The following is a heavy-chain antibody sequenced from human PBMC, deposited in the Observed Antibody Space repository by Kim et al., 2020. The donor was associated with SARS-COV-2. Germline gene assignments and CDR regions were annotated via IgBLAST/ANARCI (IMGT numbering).Heavy chain of an antibody. Sequence: SETLSLTCTVSGGSISSYYWSWIRQPPGKGLEWIGYIYYSGSTNYNPSLKSRVTISVDTSKNQFSLKLSSVTAADTAVYYCARDSPDYYVSSGYYLGDAFDIWGQGTMVTVSS. CDR3: ARDSPDYYVSSGYYLGDAFDI. V-gene: IGHV4-59*01. CDR1: GGSISSYY. CDR2: IYYSGST. J-gene: IGHJ3*02. D-gene: IGHD3-22*01.